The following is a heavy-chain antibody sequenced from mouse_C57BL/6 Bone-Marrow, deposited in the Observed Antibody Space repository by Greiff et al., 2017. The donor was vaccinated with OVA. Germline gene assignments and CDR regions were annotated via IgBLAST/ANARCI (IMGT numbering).Heavy chain of an antibody. CDR1: GYAFTNYL. Sequence: VQLQQSGAELVRPGTSVKVSCKASGYAFTNYLIEWVKQRPGQGLEWIGVINPGSGGTNYNEKFKGKATLTADKSSSTAYMQLSSLTSEDSAVYFCARSGDYYGSSYYYAMDYWGQGTSVTVSS. D-gene: IGHD1-1*01. J-gene: IGHJ4*01. CDR2: INPGSGGT. CDR3: ARSGDYYGSSYYYAMDY. V-gene: IGHV1-54*01.